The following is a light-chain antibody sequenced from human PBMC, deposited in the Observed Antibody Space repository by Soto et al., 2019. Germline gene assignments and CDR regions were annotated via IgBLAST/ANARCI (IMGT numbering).Light chain of an antibody. CDR1: SSNIGAGYA. CDR2: GNT. V-gene: IGLV1-40*01. Sequence: QPVLTQPPSVSGAPGQRVIISCTGSSSNIGAGYAVQWYQQLPGRAPKLLIYGNTHRPSGVPDRFSGSKSGTSASLAITGLQAEDEADYYCQSYDSSLSGWVFGGGTKVTVL. CDR3: QSYDSSLSGWV. J-gene: IGLJ3*02.